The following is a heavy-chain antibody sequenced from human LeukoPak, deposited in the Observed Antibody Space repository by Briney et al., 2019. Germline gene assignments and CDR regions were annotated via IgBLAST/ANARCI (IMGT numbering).Heavy chain of an antibody. Sequence: GGSLRLSCAASGFTFSSYWMSWVRQAPGKGLEWVANIRHDGSEKYYVDSVKGRFTISRDNAKDSLYLQMNSLRVEDTAVYYCARGGSRQYSFWGQGTLVTVSS. V-gene: IGHV3-7*01. CDR1: GFTFSSYW. J-gene: IGHJ4*02. CDR3: ARGGSRQYSF. CDR2: IRHDGSEK. D-gene: IGHD5-18*01.